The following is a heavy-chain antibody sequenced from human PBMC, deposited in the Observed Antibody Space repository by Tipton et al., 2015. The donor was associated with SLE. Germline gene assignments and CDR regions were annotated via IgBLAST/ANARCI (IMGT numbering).Heavy chain of an antibody. CDR2: ISSSSSTI. V-gene: IGHV3-48*01. J-gene: IGHJ4*02. CDR3: ARDRPHTAMIFGY. Sequence: SLRLSCAASGFTFNTYSMNWVRQAPGKGLEWVSYISSSSSTIFYADSVKGRFTISRDNAKNSLYLQMNSLRAEDTARYYCARDRPHTAMIFGYWGQGRLVTGSS. CDR1: GFTFNTYS. D-gene: IGHD5-18*01.